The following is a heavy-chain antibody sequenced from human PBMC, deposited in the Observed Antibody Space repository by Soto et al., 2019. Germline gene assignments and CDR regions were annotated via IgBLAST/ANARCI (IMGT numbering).Heavy chain of an antibody. J-gene: IGHJ4*02. V-gene: IGHV4-59*12. CDR2: IYYSGST. CDR1: GGSISSYY. CDR3: AKFSRPGLTGYGLYFDY. D-gene: IGHD3-9*01. Sequence: SETLSLTCTVSGGSISSYYWSWIRQPPGKGLEWIGYIYYSGSTNYNPSLKSRVTISVDTSKNQFSLRAEDTAVYYCAKFSRPGLTGYGLYFDYWGQGALVTVSS.